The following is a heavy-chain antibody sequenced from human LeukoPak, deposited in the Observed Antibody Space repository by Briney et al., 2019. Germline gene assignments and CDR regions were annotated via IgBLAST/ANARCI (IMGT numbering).Heavy chain of an antibody. V-gene: IGHV4-59*08. CDR2: IYYSGST. CDR3: ARQEGEGYFDY. J-gene: IGHJ4*02. Sequence: PSETLSLTCTVSGGSINAYYWSWIRQPPGKGPEWIGYIYYSGSTNYNPSLKSRVTISVDTSKNQFSLKLSSVTAPDTAVYYCARQEGEGYFDYWGQGTLVTVSS. CDR1: GGSINAYY.